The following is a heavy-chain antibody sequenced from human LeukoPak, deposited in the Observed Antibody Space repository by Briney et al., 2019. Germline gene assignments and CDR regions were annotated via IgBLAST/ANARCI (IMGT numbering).Heavy chain of an antibody. J-gene: IGHJ4*02. V-gene: IGHV1-46*01. D-gene: IGHD3-22*01. CDR1: GYTFTSYY. Sequence: ASVKVSCTASGYTFTSYYMHWVRQAPGQGLEWMGIINPSGGSTSYARKFQGRVTMTRDTSTSTVYMELSGLRSEDTAVYYCARDEVVSDYYDSSGDYWGQGTLVTVSS. CDR3: ARDEVVSDYYDSSGDY. CDR2: INPSGGST.